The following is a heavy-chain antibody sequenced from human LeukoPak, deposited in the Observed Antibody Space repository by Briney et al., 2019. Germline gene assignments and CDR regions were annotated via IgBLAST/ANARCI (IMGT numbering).Heavy chain of an antibody. J-gene: IGHJ3*02. CDR2: IYSGGST. CDR1: GFTVSSNY. CDR3: ARERITMVRGILDDAFDI. D-gene: IGHD3-10*01. V-gene: IGHV3-53*01. Sequence: GGSLRLSCAASGFTVSSNYMNWARQAPGKGLEWVSVIYSGGSTYYADSVKGRFTISRDNSKNTLYLQMNNLRAEDTAVYYCARERITMVRGILDDAFDIWGQGTMVTVSS.